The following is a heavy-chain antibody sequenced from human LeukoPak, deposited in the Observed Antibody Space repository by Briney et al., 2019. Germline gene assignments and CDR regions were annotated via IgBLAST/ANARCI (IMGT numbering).Heavy chain of an antibody. D-gene: IGHD3-10*01. CDR2: INSDGSST. Sequence: GGSLRLSCAASGFTFSSYWMHWVRHAPGKGLVWVSRINSDGSSTSYADSVKGRFTISRDNAKNTLYLQMNSLRAEDTAVYYCARDILLWFGEYYGMDVWGQGTTVTVSS. J-gene: IGHJ6*02. CDR1: GFTFSSYW. CDR3: ARDILLWFGEYYGMDV. V-gene: IGHV3-74*01.